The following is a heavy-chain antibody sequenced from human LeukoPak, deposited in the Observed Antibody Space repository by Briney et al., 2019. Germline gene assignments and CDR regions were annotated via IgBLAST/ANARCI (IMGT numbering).Heavy chain of an antibody. CDR3: ARTSGESTAALRAPFDY. Sequence: GGSLRLSCAVPGFTFSSYSMTWVRQAPGKGLEWVSSISSSSGYKYYADSVKGRFTISRDNAKNSLYLQMDSLRAEDAAVYYCARTSGESTAALRAPFDYWGQGTLATVSS. CDR2: ISSSSGYK. J-gene: IGHJ4*02. D-gene: IGHD6-6*01. V-gene: IGHV3-21*01. CDR1: GFTFSSYS.